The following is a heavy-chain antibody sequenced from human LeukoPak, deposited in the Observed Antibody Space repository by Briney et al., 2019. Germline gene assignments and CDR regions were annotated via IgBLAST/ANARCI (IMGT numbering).Heavy chain of an antibody. Sequence: SETLSLTCTVSGGSISSSSYYWGWIRQPPGKGLEWIGSIYYSGSTYYNPSLKSRVTISVDTSKNQFSLKLSSVTAADTAVYYSAREQNYYGSGSFLGGIDYWGQGTLVTVSS. CDR1: GGSISSSSYY. CDR3: AREQNYYGSGSFLGGIDY. CDR2: IYYSGST. V-gene: IGHV4-39*07. D-gene: IGHD3-10*01. J-gene: IGHJ4*02.